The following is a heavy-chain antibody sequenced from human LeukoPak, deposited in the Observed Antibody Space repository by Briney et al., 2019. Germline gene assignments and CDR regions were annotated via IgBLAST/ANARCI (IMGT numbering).Heavy chain of an antibody. CDR2: IYYSGST. CDR1: GGSIRSYY. CDR3: ARFTWESPFDY. V-gene: IGHV4-59*01. J-gene: IGHJ4*02. Sequence: PSETLSLTCTVSGGSIRSYYRSWIRQPPGKGLEWIGYIYYSGSTNYNTSLKSRVTISVDTSKNQFSLKLSSVTAADTAVYYCARFTWESPFDYWGQGTLVTVSS. D-gene: IGHD1-26*01.